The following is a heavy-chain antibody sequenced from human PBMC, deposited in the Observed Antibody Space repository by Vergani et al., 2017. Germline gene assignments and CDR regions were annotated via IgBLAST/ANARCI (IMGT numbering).Heavy chain of an antibody. CDR2: INHRGRT. J-gene: IGHJ4*02. V-gene: IGHV4-34*01. D-gene: IGHD3-10*01. Sequence: QVQLQQWGAGLLKPSETLSLTCAVYGGSFSGSSWSWIRQPPGQGLGLIGEINHRGRTNYHPSLKSRVTISVDTSKNQFSLKLSSVTAADTAVYYCARSGRVLLWFGELLPPPYFDYWGQGTLVTVSS. CDR3: ARSGRVLLWFGELLPPPYFDY. CDR1: GGSFSGSS.